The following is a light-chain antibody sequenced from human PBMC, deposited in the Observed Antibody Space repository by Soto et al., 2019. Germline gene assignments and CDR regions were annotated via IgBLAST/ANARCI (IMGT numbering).Light chain of an antibody. CDR1: SSNMGSNT. V-gene: IGLV1-44*01. J-gene: IGLJ2*01. Sequence: QSVLTQPPSASGTPGQGVAISCSGSSSNMGSNTVNWYQHLPGTAPKLLIYNDNQQPSGVPDRFFGSKSGTSASLAITGLQSEDEADYYCAAWDGSLNHILFGGGTKLTVL. CDR3: AAWDGSLNHIL. CDR2: NDN.